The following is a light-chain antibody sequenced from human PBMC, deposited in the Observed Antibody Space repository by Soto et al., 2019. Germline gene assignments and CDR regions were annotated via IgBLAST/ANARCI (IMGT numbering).Light chain of an antibody. CDR2: GAS. CDR1: QSVSSSY. CDR3: PQYGSLTTT. V-gene: IGKV3-20*01. J-gene: IGKJ1*01. Sequence: EIVLTQAPGTPSLSPGERATLSCRASQSVSSSYLAWYQQKPGQAPRLFIYGASRRATGIPDQFSCSGAGTDCTRTISRLEHEDVSVDYCPQYGSLTTTFGQGTKVDIK.